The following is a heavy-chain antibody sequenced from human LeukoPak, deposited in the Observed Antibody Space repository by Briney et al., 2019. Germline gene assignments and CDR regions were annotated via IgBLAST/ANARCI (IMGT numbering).Heavy chain of an antibody. D-gene: IGHD2-2*02. V-gene: IGHV4-34*01. CDR1: GFTVSSNY. J-gene: IGHJ6*02. Sequence: GSLRLSCAASGFTVSSNYMSWIRQPPGKGLEWIGEINHSGSTNYNPSLKSRVTISVDTSKNQFSLKLSSVTAADTAVYYCARVPLYCSSTSCYKRFYYYYGMDVWGQGTTVTVSS. CDR3: ARVPLYCSSTSCYKRFYYYYGMDV. CDR2: INHSGST.